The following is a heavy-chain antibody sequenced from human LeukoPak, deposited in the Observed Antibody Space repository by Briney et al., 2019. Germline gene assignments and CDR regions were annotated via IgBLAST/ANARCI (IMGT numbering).Heavy chain of an antibody. CDR3: ARANYYGSGRKDLDY. D-gene: IGHD3-10*01. CDR2: MNPNSGNT. CDR1: GYTFTSYD. Sequence: ASVKVSCKTSGYTFTSYDVHWVRQAAGQGLEWMGWMNPNSGNTGYAQKFQDRVTMTRNTSMSTAYMELSSLRSEDTAVYYCARANYYGSGRKDLDYWGQGTLVTVSS. J-gene: IGHJ4*02. V-gene: IGHV1-8*01.